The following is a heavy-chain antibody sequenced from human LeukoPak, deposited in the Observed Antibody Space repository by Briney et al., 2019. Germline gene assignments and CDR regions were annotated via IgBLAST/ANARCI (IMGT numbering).Heavy chain of an antibody. Sequence: GGSLRLSCAASGFTYSSYAMHWDRQAPGKGLEYVSAISSNGGSTYYANSVKGRFTISRDNSKNTLYLQMGSLRAEDMAVYYCATTKARGFDYWGQGTLVTVSS. J-gene: IGHJ4*02. CDR2: ISSNGGST. CDR3: ATTKARGFDY. D-gene: IGHD6-6*01. CDR1: GFTYSSYA. V-gene: IGHV3-64*01.